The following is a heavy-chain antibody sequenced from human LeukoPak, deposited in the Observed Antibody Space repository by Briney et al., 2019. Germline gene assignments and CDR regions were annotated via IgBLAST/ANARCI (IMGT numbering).Heavy chain of an antibody. Sequence: GGSLRLSCAASGFTFSSYGMHWVRQAPGKGLEWVAFIRYDGSNKYYADSVKGRFTISRDNAKNSLYLQMNSLRAEDTAVYYCARGAPYCSGGSCMYYFDYWGQGTLVTVSS. CDR3: ARGAPYCSGGSCMYYFDY. V-gene: IGHV3-30*02. J-gene: IGHJ4*02. CDR2: IRYDGSNK. D-gene: IGHD2-15*01. CDR1: GFTFSSYG.